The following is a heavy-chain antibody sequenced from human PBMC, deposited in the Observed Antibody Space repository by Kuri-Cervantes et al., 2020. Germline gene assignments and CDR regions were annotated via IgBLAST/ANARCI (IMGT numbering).Heavy chain of an antibody. CDR3: AGDQRRTAMARYYYYGMDV. V-gene: IGHV4-59*01. Sequence: SETLSLTCTASGGSISSYYWGWIRQPPGKGLEWIGDIYYSGSTNYNPSLKSRVTISVDTSKNQFSLKLSSVTAADTAGYYCAGDQRRTAMARYYYYGMDVWGQGTTVTVSS. J-gene: IGHJ6*02. D-gene: IGHD5-18*01. CDR1: GGSISSYY. CDR2: IYYSGST.